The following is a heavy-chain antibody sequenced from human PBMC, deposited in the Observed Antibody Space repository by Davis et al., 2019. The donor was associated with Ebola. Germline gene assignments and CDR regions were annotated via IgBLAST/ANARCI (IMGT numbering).Heavy chain of an antibody. CDR3: ASSRTTRSYYFDY. CDR2: ISSSSTI. V-gene: IGHV3-69-1*01. Sequence: GESLKISCAASGFTFSDYYMNWVRQAPGKGLEWVSSISSSSTIYYADSVKGRFTISRDNAKNSLYLQMNSLRAEDTAVYYCASSRTTRSYYFDYWGQGTLVTVSS. CDR1: GFTFSDYY. D-gene: IGHD4-17*01. J-gene: IGHJ4*02.